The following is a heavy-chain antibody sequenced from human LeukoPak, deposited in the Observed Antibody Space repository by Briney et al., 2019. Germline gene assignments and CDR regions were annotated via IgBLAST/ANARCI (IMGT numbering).Heavy chain of an antibody. V-gene: IGHV3-53*01. CDR3: ARSSSSTVGGVSPYFDY. D-gene: IGHD3-16*01. J-gene: IGHJ4*02. Sequence: GGSLRLSCAASGFTVNSNYMSWVRQAPGKGLEWVSVIYSGGSTYYADSVKGRFTISRDNSKNTLYLQMNSLRAEDTAVYYCARSSSSTVGGVSPYFDYWGQGTLVTVSS. CDR2: IYSGGST. CDR1: GFTVNSNY.